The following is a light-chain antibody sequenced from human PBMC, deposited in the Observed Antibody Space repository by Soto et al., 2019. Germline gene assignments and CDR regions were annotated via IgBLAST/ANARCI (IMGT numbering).Light chain of an antibody. CDR3: QHYHSYSWT. CDR1: QTISSW. CDR2: DAS. V-gene: IGKV1-5*01. J-gene: IGKJ1*01. Sequence: DLQMTQSPFTLSASVGDRVRIPFRASQTISSWLAWYQQIPGKAPKLLIYDASNLETGVPSRFSGSRSGTEFTLTISSLQPDDFATYYCQHYHSYSWTFGQGTKVDI.